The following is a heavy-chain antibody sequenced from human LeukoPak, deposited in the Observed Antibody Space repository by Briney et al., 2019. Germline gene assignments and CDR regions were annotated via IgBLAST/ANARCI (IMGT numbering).Heavy chain of an antibody. V-gene: IGHV3-49*03. CDR2: IRGKASGGTT. CDR1: GFTFSSHA. CDR3: TRWSGFNY. J-gene: IGHJ4*02. Sequence: GGSLRLSCAASGFTFSSHAMTWFRQAPGKGLECVGLIRGKASGGTTEYAASVKGRFTISRDDLKSIVYLQMNSLQTEDTAVYYCTRWSGFNYWGQGTLVTVSS. D-gene: IGHD3-3*01.